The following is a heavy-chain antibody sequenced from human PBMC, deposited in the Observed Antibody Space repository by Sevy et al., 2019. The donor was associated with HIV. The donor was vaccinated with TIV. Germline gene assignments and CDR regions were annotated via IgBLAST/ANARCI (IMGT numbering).Heavy chain of an antibody. CDR3: ARGMKELLRFGDGGLTQFDY. CDR2: ISSSSSTI. J-gene: IGHJ4*02. Sequence: GGFLRLSCAASGFTFSSYSMNWVRQAPGKGLEWLSYISSSSSTIYYADSVKGRFTISRDNAKNSLYLQMNSLRDEGTAVYYSARGMKELLRFGDGGLTQFDYWGQGTLVTVSS. CDR1: GFTFSSYS. D-gene: IGHD3-10*01. V-gene: IGHV3-48*02.